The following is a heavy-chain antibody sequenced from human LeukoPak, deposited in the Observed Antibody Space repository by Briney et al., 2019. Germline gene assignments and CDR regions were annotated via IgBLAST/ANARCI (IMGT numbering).Heavy chain of an antibody. CDR1: GFTFHNYH. J-gene: IGHJ4*02. CDR2: ISWDGGTT. CDR3: AKESGKFDY. Sequence: GGSLRLSCAASGFTFHNYHMHWVRQAPGKGLEWVSLISWDGGTTYYADSVKGRFTISRDNRKNSLYLEMNSLRTEDTALYYCAKESGKFDYWGQGTLVAVSS. V-gene: IGHV3-43*01.